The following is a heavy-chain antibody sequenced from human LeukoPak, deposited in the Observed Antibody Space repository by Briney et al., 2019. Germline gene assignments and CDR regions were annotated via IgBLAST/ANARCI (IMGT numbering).Heavy chain of an antibody. V-gene: IGHV1-69*04. D-gene: IGHD6-19*01. J-gene: IGHJ4*02. CDR3: ARGLGGGWYYSDY. Sequence: ASVKVSCKASGGTFSSYAISWVRQAPGQGLEWMGRIIPILGIANYAQKFQGRVTITADKSTSTAYMELSSLRSEDTAVYYCARGLGGGWYYSDYWGQGTQVTVSS. CDR2: IIPILGIA. CDR1: GGTFSSYA.